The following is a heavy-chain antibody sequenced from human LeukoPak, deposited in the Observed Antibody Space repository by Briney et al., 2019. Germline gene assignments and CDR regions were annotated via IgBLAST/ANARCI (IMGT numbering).Heavy chain of an antibody. CDR2: IKYDGSEK. CDR3: AKDLLGQWPTVFDY. CDR1: GFTFSNYW. Sequence: GGSLRLSCEASGFTFSNYWMSWVRQAPGKGLEWVANIKYDGSEKYYVDSVKGRFTISRDNGKNSLYVQMNSLRAEDTAVYYCAKDLLGQWPTVFDYWGQGTLVTVSS. D-gene: IGHD6-19*01. J-gene: IGHJ4*02. V-gene: IGHV3-7*01.